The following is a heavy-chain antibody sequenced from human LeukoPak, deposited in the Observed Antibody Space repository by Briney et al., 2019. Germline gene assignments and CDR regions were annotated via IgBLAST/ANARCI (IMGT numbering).Heavy chain of an antibody. J-gene: IGHJ4*02. CDR1: GFTFSSYA. Sequence: GGSLRLSCAASGFTFSSYAMHWVRQAPGKGLEWVAVISYDGSNKYYADSVKGRFTISRDNSKNTLYLQMNSLRAEDTAVYYCTGLQFDYWGQGTLVTVSS. CDR2: ISYDGSNK. V-gene: IGHV3-30-3*01. CDR3: TGLQFDY.